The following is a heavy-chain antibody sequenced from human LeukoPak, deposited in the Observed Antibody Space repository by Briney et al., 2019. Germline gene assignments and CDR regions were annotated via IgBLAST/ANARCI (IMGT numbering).Heavy chain of an antibody. V-gene: IGHV3-11*04. CDR1: GFTFSDYY. CDR2: ISSSGNTI. J-gene: IGHJ6*03. Sequence: PGGSLRLSCAASGFTFSDYYMSWLRQAPGKGLEWVSYISSSGNTIYYADSVKGRFTISRDNAKNSLYLQMNSLRAEDTAVYYCARDELGYCSGGSCPYMDVWGKGTTVTVSS. CDR3: ARDELGYCSGGSCPYMDV. D-gene: IGHD2-15*01.